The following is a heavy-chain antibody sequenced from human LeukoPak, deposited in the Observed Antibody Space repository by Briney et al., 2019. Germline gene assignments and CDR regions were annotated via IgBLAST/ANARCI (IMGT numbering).Heavy chain of an antibody. CDR1: SGSISSSTYY. V-gene: IGHV4-39*07. D-gene: IGHD3-10*01. Sequence: PSETLSLTCTVSSGSISSSTYYWGWIRQPPGKGLEWIGTIYYTGSTYYNPSLKSRVTISVDTSKNQFSLKLSSVTAEDTAVYYCVRGVADSYGQFDNWGQGTLVTVSS. CDR3: VRGVADSYGQFDN. CDR2: IYYTGST. J-gene: IGHJ4*02.